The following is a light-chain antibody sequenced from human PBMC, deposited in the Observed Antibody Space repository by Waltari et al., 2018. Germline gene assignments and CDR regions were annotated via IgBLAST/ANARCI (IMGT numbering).Light chain of an antibody. CDR2: KDI. J-gene: IGLJ2*01. V-gene: IGLV3-27*01. CDR3: YSAADNHRVL. CDR1: ILANKY. Sequence: SSELTQPASVSVSLGQTAVITCSGDILANKYCRWYQQQPGQAPVLFIYKDIERPSGLPDRFSGSSSGTTLPLTISGAQVEDEAAYYCYSAADNHRVLFGGGTKLTVL.